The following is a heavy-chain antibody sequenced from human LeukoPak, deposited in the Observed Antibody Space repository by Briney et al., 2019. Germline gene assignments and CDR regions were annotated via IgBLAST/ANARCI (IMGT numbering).Heavy chain of an antibody. D-gene: IGHD1-1*01. CDR1: GYTFTTYG. CDR3: ARDQGTGGTTVDY. CDR2: ISAYNDYT. J-gene: IGHJ4*02. V-gene: IGHV1-18*01. Sequence: ASVKVSCKASGYTFTTYGISWVRQAPGQGLEWMGWISAYNDYTNYAQNLQGRVTMTTDTSTSTAYMELRSLRSDDTAVYYRARDQGTGGTTVDYWGQGTLVTVSS.